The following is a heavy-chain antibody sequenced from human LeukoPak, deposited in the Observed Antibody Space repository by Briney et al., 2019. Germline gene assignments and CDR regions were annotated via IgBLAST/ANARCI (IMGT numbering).Heavy chain of an antibody. J-gene: IGHJ6*03. Sequence: SVKVSCKASGGTFSSYAISWVRQAPGQGLEWMGGIIPIFGTANYAQKFQGRVTITADESTSTAYMELNSLRSDDTAVYYCARGPPLTYDHTPEGYYHYYMDVWGKGTTVTISS. CDR3: ARGPPLTYDHTPEGYYHYYMDV. CDR2: IIPIFGTA. CDR1: GGTFSSYA. D-gene: IGHD1-14*01. V-gene: IGHV1-69*13.